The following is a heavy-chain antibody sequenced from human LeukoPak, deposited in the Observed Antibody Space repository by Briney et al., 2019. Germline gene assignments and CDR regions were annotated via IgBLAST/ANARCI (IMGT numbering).Heavy chain of an antibody. V-gene: IGHV4-4*02. Sequence: SGTLSLTCAVSGGSISSNWWSWVRQPPGKGLEWIGEIQHSGRTNYNPSLKSRVTISVDKSKNQFSLNLYSVTAADTAMYYCGKDETDFSKVAYWGQGTLVTVSS. CDR3: GKDETDFSKVAY. CDR2: IQHSGRT. J-gene: IGHJ4*02. D-gene: IGHD3/OR15-3a*01. CDR1: GGSISSNW.